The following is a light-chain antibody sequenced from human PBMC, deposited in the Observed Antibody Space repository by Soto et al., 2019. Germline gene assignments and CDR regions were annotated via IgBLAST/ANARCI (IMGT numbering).Light chain of an antibody. Sequence: EIVLTQSPGTLSLSPGERATLSCRASQSVSSSYLAWYQQKPGQAPRLLIYGASSRATGIPDRFSGSGSGITFTLTIRRLEPEDLALYYCQQYGSSKSFGQGTKVEIK. CDR1: QSVSSSY. V-gene: IGKV3-20*01. J-gene: IGKJ1*01. CDR3: QQYGSSKS. CDR2: GAS.